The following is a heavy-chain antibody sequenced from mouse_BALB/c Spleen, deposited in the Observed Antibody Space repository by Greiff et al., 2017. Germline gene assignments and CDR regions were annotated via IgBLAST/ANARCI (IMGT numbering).Heavy chain of an antibody. D-gene: IGHD2-1*01. CDR2: IDPSDSYT. CDR1: GYTFTSYW. CDR3: ASIYYGNSWFAY. V-gene: IGHV1-69*02. Sequence: QVQLQQPGAELVKPGASVKLSCKASGYTFTSYWMHWVKQRPGQGLEWIGEIDPSDSYTNYNQKFKGKATLTVDKSSSTAYMQLSSLTSEDSAVYYCASIYYGNSWFAYWGQGTLVTVAA. J-gene: IGHJ3*01.